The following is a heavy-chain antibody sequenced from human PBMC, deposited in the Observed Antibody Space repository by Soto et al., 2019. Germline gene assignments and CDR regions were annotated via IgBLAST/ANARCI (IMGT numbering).Heavy chain of an antibody. J-gene: IGHJ4*02. CDR1: GGSISRYY. V-gene: IGHV4-59*01. CDR3: ASFTDYNNYFDY. D-gene: IGHD4-4*01. CDR2: IYYSGST. Sequence: SETLSLTCTVSGGSISRYYWSWIRQPPGKGLGWIGYIYYSGSTNYNPSLKSRVTISVDTSKNQFSLKLSSVTAAATAVYYCASFTDYNNYFDYWGQGTLVTVSS.